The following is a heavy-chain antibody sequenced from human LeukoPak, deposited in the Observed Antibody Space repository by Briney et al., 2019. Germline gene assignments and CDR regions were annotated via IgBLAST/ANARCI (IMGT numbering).Heavy chain of an antibody. CDR2: IDGSGGSS. CDR3: AQTGTLGY. D-gene: IGHD1-14*01. Sequence: GGSRRLSGAAPGLTFGTYNITWVRQPPGKGLDWVSTIDGSGGSSYYPDSLEGRFTISRDNSKNTLYLQMNSLGAEDTALYYCAQTGTLGYWGQGTLVTVSS. V-gene: IGHV3-23*01. J-gene: IGHJ4*02. CDR1: GLTFGTYN.